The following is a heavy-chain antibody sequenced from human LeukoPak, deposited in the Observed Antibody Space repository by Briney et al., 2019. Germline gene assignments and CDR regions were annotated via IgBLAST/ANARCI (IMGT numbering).Heavy chain of an antibody. D-gene: IGHD3-22*01. CDR3: ARRPTYYYDSSGYLDY. J-gene: IGHJ4*02. V-gene: IGHV3-7*04. Sequence: GGSLRPSCAASGFSFSSYWMSWVRQAPGKGLEWVANIKQDGSEKYYVDSVKGRFTISRDNAKNSLYLQMNSLRAEDTAVYYCARRPTYYYDSSGYLDYWGQGTLVTVSS. CDR1: GFSFSSYW. CDR2: IKQDGSEK.